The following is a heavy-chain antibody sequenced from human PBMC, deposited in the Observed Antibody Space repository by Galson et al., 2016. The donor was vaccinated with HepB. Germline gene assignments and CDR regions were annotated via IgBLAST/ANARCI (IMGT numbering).Heavy chain of an antibody. Sequence: SLRLSCAASGITFSNYWMSWIRQAPGKGLEWVAKIKPDEGEKYYVDSVKGRFTISRDNAENLVYLQMNSLRAEDTAVYYCEREAWSSSPIWGQGTMVTVSS. V-gene: IGHV3-7*01. CDR2: IKPDEGEK. CDR3: EREAWSSSPI. J-gene: IGHJ3*02. CDR1: GITFSNYW. D-gene: IGHD1-26*01.